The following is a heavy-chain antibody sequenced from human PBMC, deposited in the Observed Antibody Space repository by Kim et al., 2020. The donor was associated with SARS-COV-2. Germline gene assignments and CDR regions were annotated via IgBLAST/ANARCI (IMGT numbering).Heavy chain of an antibody. V-gene: IGHV4-59*01. CDR3: ARVPGGYYNSASFDY. J-gene: IGHJ4*02. Sequence: PSLKSRVTISVDTTKNQFSLKLNSVTAADTALYYSARVPGGYYNSASFDYWGQGTLVTVSS. D-gene: IGHD3-10*01.